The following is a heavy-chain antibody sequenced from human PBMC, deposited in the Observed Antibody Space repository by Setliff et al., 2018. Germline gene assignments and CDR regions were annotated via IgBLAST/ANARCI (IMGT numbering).Heavy chain of an antibody. CDR3: AREQWLDPPGYYYMDV. CDR1: GYSISSGYI. D-gene: IGHD6-19*01. CDR2: IGHTGSI. V-gene: IGHV4-38-2*02. Sequence: PSETLSLTCTVSGYSISSGYIWGWIRQPPGKGLEWVGNIGHTGSINYNPTLKSRLTISRDTSRNQVSLKLNSVTATDTAVYYCAREQWLDPPGYYYMDVWAKGTTVTVPS. J-gene: IGHJ6*03.